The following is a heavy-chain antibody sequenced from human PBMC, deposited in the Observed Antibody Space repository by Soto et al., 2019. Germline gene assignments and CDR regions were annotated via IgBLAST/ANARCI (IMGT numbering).Heavy chain of an antibody. CDR3: ARGVRYFDWPYMDV. V-gene: IGHV3-66*01. D-gene: IGHD3-9*01. CDR2: IYSGGST. J-gene: IGHJ6*03. CDR1: GFTVSSNY. Sequence: GGSLRLSCAASGFTVSSNYMSWVRQAPGKGLEWVSVIYSGGSTYYADSVKGRFTISRDNSKNTLYLQMNSLRAEDTAVYYCARGVRYFDWPYMDVWGKGTTVTVSS.